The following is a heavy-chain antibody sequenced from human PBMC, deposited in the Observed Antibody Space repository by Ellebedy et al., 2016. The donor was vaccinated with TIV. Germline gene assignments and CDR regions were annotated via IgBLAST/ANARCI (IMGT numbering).Heavy chain of an antibody. CDR1: GGSISSSPYH. D-gene: IGHD2-2*01. CDR3: GWDCSSTSCRGGY. CDR2: ISYSGGT. V-gene: IGHV4-39*02. Sequence: MPSETLSLTCTVSGGSISSSPYHWGWIRQPPGKGLEWIGSISYSGGTYYSPSLTSRVTISVDTSKNHFSLKLSSVTAADTAVYYCGWDCSSTSCRGGYWGRGTLVTVSS. J-gene: IGHJ4*02.